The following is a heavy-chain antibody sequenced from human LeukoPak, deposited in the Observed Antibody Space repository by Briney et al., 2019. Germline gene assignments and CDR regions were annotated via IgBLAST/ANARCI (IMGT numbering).Heavy chain of an antibody. Sequence: ASVKVSCKASGYTFTSYGISWVRQAPGQGLEWVGWISAYNGNTNYAQKLEGRVTMTTDTSTSTAYMELRSLRSDDTAVYYCARVIAAAGCRTRSWLDPWGQGTLVTVSS. CDR3: ARVIAAAGCRTRSWLDP. CDR1: GYTFTSYG. V-gene: IGHV1-18*01. D-gene: IGHD6-13*01. CDR2: ISAYNGNT. J-gene: IGHJ5*02.